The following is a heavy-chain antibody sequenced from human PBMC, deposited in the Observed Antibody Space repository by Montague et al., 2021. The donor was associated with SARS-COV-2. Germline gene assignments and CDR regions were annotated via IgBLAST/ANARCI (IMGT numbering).Heavy chain of an antibody. Sequence: SLRLSCAASGFTFRSYWMHWVRQVPGRGLVWVSRIKPDGTSTNYAASVQGRFTISRDNAKNTLSLQMNNLRAEDTAIYYCVRPLWFGDSDYHFDSWGQGTLVTVSS. V-gene: IGHV3-74*01. J-gene: IGHJ4*02. CDR1: GFTFRSYW. D-gene: IGHD3-10*01. CDR2: IKPDGTST. CDR3: VRPLWFGDSDYHFDS.